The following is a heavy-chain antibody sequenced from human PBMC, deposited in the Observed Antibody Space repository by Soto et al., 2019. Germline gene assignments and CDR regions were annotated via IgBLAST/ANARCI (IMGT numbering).Heavy chain of an antibody. CDR3: ARRGTYSSGWDY. D-gene: IGHD6-19*01. J-gene: IGHJ4*02. Sequence: GESLKISCKGSGYTFSNYWIGCVRQIPGKGLEGMGIMHGGDSPTRYSPSFEGQVTISTDKSISTAYRQWSSLKASDTAMYYCARRGTYSSGWDYWGQGTLVTVSS. CDR2: MHGGDSPT. CDR1: GYTFSNYW. V-gene: IGHV5-51*01.